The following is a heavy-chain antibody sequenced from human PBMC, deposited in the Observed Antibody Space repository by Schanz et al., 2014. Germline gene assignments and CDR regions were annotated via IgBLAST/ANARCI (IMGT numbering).Heavy chain of an antibody. Sequence: EVQLLESGGGLVQPGGSLRLSCAASGFTFSSYAMSWVRQAPGKGLEWVSAISASGGTTYYADSVKGRFTISRDNSKNTLYLQMNSLRAEDTAVYYCARKVVATIGGYYDNWGQGTLVIVSS. CDR2: ISASGGTT. V-gene: IGHV3-23*01. J-gene: IGHJ4*02. CDR3: ARKVVATIGGYYDN. D-gene: IGHD5-12*01. CDR1: GFTFSSYA.